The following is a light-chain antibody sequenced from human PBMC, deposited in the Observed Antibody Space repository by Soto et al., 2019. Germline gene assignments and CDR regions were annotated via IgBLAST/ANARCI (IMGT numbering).Light chain of an antibody. J-gene: IGKJ1*01. CDR3: QQYNSYAPRT. Sequence: DIQMTQSPSTLSASVGDRVIITCRASQSISRWFAWYQQKPGKAPKLLIYDASSLQSGAPSRFSGSGSGTEFTLTISSLQPDDFATYYCQQYNSYAPRTFGQGTKVEIK. CDR1: QSISRW. CDR2: DAS. V-gene: IGKV1-5*01.